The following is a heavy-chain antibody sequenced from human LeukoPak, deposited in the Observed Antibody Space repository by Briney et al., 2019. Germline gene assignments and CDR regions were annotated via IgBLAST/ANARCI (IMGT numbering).Heavy chain of an antibody. V-gene: IGHV6-1*01. J-gene: IGHJ6*02. Sequence: SQTLSLTCAISGDSVSSNSVAWNWIRQSPSRGLEWLGRTYYRSKWYNDYAVSMKSRITINPDTSKNQFSLQLNSVTPEDTAVYYCARRKAATFGMDVWGQGTTVTVSS. CDR1: GDSVSSNSVA. D-gene: IGHD6-13*01. CDR3: ARRKAATFGMDV. CDR2: TYYRSKWYN.